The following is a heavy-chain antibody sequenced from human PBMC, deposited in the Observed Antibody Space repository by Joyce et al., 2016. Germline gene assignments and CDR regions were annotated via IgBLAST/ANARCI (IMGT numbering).Heavy chain of an antibody. J-gene: IGHJ5*02. Sequence: EVQLVESGGGLVQPGGSLRLSCAASGFSFSGYWIHWVRQAPGKGRGWVSRMKTDGRSKRFGDSVKGRFTSSRDNAKNTLYLQMNSLRAEDTAVYYCVRGISARPGGPNWFDPWGQGTLVTVSS. CDR2: MKTDGRSK. CDR1: GFSFSGYW. D-gene: IGHD6-6*01. V-gene: IGHV3-74*01. CDR3: VRGISARPGGPNWFDP.